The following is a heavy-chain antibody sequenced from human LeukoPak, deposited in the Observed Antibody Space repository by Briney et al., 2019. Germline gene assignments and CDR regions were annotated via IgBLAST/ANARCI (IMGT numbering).Heavy chain of an antibody. CDR1: GFTFSDYY. D-gene: IGHD3-10*01. Sequence: GGSLRLSCAASGFTFSDYYMSWIRQAPGRGLEWVSYISSSGSTIYYADSVKGRFTISRDNAKNSLYLQMNSLRAEDTAVYYCARGEFLYGSGSYRPSFDYWGQGTLVTVSS. V-gene: IGHV3-11*01. CDR2: ISSSGSTI. CDR3: ARGEFLYGSGSYRPSFDY. J-gene: IGHJ4*02.